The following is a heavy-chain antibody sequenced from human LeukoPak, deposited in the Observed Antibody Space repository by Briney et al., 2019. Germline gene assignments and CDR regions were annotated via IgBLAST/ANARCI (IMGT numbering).Heavy chain of an antibody. J-gene: IGHJ6*03. Sequence: ASVKVSCKASGYTFTGYYMHWVRQAPGQGLEWMGWINPNSGGTNYAQKFQGRVTMTRNTSISTAYMELSSLRSEDTAVYYCARGRRQLWPRVYYYMDVWGKGTTVTVSS. CDR3: ARGRRQLWPRVYYYMDV. CDR2: INPNSGGT. CDR1: GYTFTGYY. D-gene: IGHD5-18*01. V-gene: IGHV1-2*02.